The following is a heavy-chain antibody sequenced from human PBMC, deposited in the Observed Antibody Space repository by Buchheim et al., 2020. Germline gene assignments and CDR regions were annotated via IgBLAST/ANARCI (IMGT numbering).Heavy chain of an antibody. CDR2: INPNSGGT. Sequence: QVQLVQSGAEVKKPGASVKVSCKASGYTFTGYYMLWVRQAPGQGLEWMGWINPNSGGTNYAQKFQGWVTMTRDTSISTAYMELSRLRSDDTAVYYCARDQRPKFLNYYGSGSYYNGGYWFDPWGQGTL. CDR3: ARDQRPKFLNYYGSGSYYNGGYWFDP. V-gene: IGHV1-2*04. J-gene: IGHJ5*02. D-gene: IGHD3-10*01. CDR1: GYTFTGYY.